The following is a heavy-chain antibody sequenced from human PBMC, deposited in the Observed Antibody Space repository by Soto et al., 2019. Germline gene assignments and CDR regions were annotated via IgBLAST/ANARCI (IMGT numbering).Heavy chain of an antibody. CDR1: GFTFGDYA. CDR2: IRSKAYGGTT. V-gene: IGHV3-49*03. Sequence: PGGSLRLSCTASGFTFGDYATSWFRQAPGKGLEWVGFIRSKAYGGTTEYAASVKGRFTVSRDDSKSIAYLQMNSLKTEDTAVYYCTRDRGRGYSGYDHLDYWGQGTLVTVSS. D-gene: IGHD5-12*01. J-gene: IGHJ4*02. CDR3: TRDRGRGYSGYDHLDY.